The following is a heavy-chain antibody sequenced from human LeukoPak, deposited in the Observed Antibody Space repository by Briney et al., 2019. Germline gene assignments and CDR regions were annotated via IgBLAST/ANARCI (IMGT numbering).Heavy chain of an antibody. CDR1: GGSFSGYY. CDR3: ARHGNGWLPRWFDP. CDR2: INHSGST. J-gene: IGHJ5*02. V-gene: IGHV4-34*01. D-gene: IGHD3-10*01. Sequence: SETLSLTCAVYGGSFSGYYWSWIRQPPGKGLEWIGEINHSGSTNYNPSLKSRVTISVDTSKNQFSLKLSSVTAADTAVYYCARHGNGWLPRWFDPWGQGTLVTVSS.